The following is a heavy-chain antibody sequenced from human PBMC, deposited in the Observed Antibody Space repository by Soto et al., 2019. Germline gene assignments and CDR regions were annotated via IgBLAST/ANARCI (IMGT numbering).Heavy chain of an antibody. CDR2: ISYDGNNK. CDR1: GFTFSRFS. V-gene: IGHV3-30-3*01. Sequence: GGSLRLSCAASGFTFSRFSMHWVRQAPGKGLAWVAVISYDGNNKHFAESVKGRFSISRDDSKNTVYLEMNNLRGDDSAVYYCARDHGMFLSYYYYGMDVWGQGTTVTVS. CDR3: ARDHGMFLSYYYYGMDV. J-gene: IGHJ6*02. D-gene: IGHD3-10*02.